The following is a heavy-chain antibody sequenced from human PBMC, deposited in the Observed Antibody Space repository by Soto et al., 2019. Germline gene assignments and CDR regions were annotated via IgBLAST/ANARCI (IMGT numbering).Heavy chain of an antibody. CDR2: IYWDDDK. D-gene: IGHD3-10*01. V-gene: IGHV2-5*02. CDR3: ARRPPYYYGSGSYYNSGWFDP. CDR1: GFSLSTSGVG. Sequence: QITLKESGPTLVKPTQTLTLTCTFSGFSLSTSGVGVGWIRQPPGKALEWLALIYWDDDKRYSPSLKSRLTITKVTSKIQVVLTMTNMDPVDTATYYCARRPPYYYGSGSYYNSGWFDPWGQGTLVSVSS. J-gene: IGHJ5*02.